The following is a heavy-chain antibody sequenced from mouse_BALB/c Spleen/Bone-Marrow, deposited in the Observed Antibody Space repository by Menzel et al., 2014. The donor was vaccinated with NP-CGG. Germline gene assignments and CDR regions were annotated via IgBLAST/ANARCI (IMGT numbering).Heavy chain of an antibody. Sequence: VQLQQSGAELVKPGASVKLSCKASGYTFTSYYMHWVKQRPGQGLVGIGEINPSNGGTNFNEKFKSKATLTVDKSSSTAYMQLSSPTSEDSAVYYCPRPGTSWLRRSWYFDVWCAGTTVTVSS. CDR3: PRPGTSWLRRSWYFDV. CDR1: GYTFTSYY. V-gene: IGHV1S81*02. CDR2: INPSNGGT. D-gene: IGHD2-2*01. J-gene: IGHJ1*01.